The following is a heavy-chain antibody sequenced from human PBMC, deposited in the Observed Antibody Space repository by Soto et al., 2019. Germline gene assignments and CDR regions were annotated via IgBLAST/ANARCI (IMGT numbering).Heavy chain of an antibody. Sequence: SETLSLTCTVSGGSISSGGYYWSWIRQHPGKGLEWIGYIYYSGSTYYNPSLKSRVTISVDTSKNQFSLKLSSVTAADTAVYYCARGRAARRFHYYYGMDVWGQGTTVTVSS. CDR2: IYYSGST. D-gene: IGHD6-6*01. V-gene: IGHV4-31*02. J-gene: IGHJ6*02. CDR3: ARGRAARRFHYYYGMDV. CDR1: GGSISSGGYY.